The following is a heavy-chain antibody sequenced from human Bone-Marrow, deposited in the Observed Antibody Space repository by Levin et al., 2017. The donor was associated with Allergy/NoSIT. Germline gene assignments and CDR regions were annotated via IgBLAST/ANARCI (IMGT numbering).Heavy chain of an antibody. J-gene: IGHJ4*02. CDR1: GYTFTSYY. Sequence: GESLKISCKASGYTFTSYYMHWVRQAPGQGLEWMGIINPSGGSTSYAQKFQGRVTMTRDTSTSTVYMELSSLRSEDTAVYYCAREEGAAAGKGRFDYWGQGTLVTVSS. CDR3: AREEGAAAGKGRFDY. CDR2: INPSGGST. V-gene: IGHV1-46*01. D-gene: IGHD6-13*01.